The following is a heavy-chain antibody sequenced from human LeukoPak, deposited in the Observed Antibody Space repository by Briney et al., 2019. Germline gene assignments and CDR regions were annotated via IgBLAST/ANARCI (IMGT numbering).Heavy chain of an antibody. CDR3: ARGSIAAAGTNY. V-gene: IGHV1-69*02. J-gene: IGHJ4*02. Sequence: SVKVSCKASGGTFSSYTIGWVRQAPGQGLEWMGRIIPILGIANYAQKFQGRVTITADKSTSTAYMELSSLRSEDTAVYYCARGSIAAAGTNYWGQGTLVTVSS. CDR1: GGTFSSYT. D-gene: IGHD6-13*01. CDR2: IIPILGIA.